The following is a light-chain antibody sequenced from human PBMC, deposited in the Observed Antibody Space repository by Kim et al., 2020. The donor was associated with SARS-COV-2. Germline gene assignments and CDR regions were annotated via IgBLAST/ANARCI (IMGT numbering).Light chain of an antibody. CDR3: QDYNQWPPRLT. V-gene: IGKV3-15*01. J-gene: IGKJ4*01. CDR2: GAT. CDR1: QSVNTN. Sequence: EIVMTQSPATLAVSPGERATLSCRASQSVNTNLAWYQQRPGQAPSLLIYGATTRATGVPARFSASGSGTEFTLTVSSLQSEDLAVYYCQDYNQWPPRLTFGGGTKVDIK.